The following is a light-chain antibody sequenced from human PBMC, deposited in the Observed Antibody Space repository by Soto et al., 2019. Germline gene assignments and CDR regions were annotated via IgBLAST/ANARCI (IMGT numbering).Light chain of an antibody. Sequence: QSVLTQPPSASGSPGQSVTISCTGTSSDVGGYNYVSWYQQHPGKAPKLMIYEVSKRPSGVPDRFSGSKSGNTASLTVSGLQAEDEADYYCSSYVGSNNFVFVTGTKVTAL. V-gene: IGLV2-8*01. CDR3: SSYVGSNNFV. CDR2: EVS. CDR1: SSDVGGYNY. J-gene: IGLJ1*01.